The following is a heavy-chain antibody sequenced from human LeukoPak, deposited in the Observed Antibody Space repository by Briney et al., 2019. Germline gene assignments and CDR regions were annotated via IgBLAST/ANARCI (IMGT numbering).Heavy chain of an antibody. V-gene: IGHV4-39*01. CDR3: ASNSFSSSWSYFDY. J-gene: IGHJ4*02. CDR1: GGSISSSSYY. CDR2: IYYSGST. Sequence: PSETLSLTCTVSGGSISSSSYYWVWLRQPSGKGLEWIGSIYYSGSTYYNPSLKSRVTISVDTSKNQFSLKLSSVTAADTAVYYCASNSFSSSWSYFDYWGQGTLVTVSS. D-gene: IGHD6-13*01.